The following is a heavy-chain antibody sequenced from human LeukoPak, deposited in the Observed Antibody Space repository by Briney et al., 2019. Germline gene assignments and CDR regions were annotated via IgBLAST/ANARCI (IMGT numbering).Heavy chain of an antibody. CDR3: ARGISNRRTPYDY. CDR1: GGSISSHY. Sequence: SETLSLTCTVSGGSISSHYWSWIRQPPGKGLEWIGYIYYSGSTNYNPSLKSRVTISVDTSKNQFSLKLSSVAAADTAVYYCARGISNRRTPYDYWGQGTLVTVSS. V-gene: IGHV4-59*11. J-gene: IGHJ4*02. CDR2: IYYSGST. D-gene: IGHD4-11*01.